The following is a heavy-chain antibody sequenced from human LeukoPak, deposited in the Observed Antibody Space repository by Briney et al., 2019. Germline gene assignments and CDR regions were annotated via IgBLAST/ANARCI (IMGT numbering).Heavy chain of an antibody. D-gene: IGHD1-26*01. CDR2: ISYDGSNK. V-gene: IGHV3-30-3*01. Sequence: GGPLKLSFAPSGFTFITYAMPGVPKAPGKGREGVAFISYDGSNKYYADSVKGRFTISRDNSKNTLYLQMNSLRAEDTAVYYCARDYSGSYSTHFDYWGQGTLVTVSS. J-gene: IGHJ4*02. CDR3: ARDYSGSYSTHFDY. CDR1: GFTFITYA.